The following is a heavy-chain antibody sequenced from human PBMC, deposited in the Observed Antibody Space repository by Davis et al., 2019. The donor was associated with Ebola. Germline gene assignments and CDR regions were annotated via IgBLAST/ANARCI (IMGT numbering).Heavy chain of an antibody. V-gene: IGHV1-18*01. J-gene: IGHJ6*02. CDR1: GYTFTSYG. Sequence: AASVKVSCKASGYTFTSYGISWVRQAPGQGLEWMGWISAYNGNTNYAQKLQGRVTMTTDTSTSTAYMELRSLRSDDTAVYYCARVEYCSSTSCLYYYYYGMDVWGQGTTVTVSS. CDR2: ISAYNGNT. D-gene: IGHD2-2*01. CDR3: ARVEYCSSTSCLYYYYYGMDV.